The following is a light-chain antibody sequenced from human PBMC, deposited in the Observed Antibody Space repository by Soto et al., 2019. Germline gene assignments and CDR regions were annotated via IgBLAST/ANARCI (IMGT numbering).Light chain of an antibody. CDR3: QSYDISLSGFHV. J-gene: IGLJ1*01. V-gene: IGLV1-40*01. Sequence: QSVLTQPPSVSGAPGQRVTISCTGSXSXXGAGYDVHWYQQLPGTVPKVLIYGNSNRPSGVPDRFSGSKSGTSASLAITGLQAEDEADYYCQSYDISLSGFHVFGTGTKLTVL. CDR1: XSXXGAGYD. CDR2: GNS.